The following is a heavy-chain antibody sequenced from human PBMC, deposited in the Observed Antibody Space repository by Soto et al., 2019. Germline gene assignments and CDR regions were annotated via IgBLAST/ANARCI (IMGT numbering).Heavy chain of an antibody. V-gene: IGHV3-23*01. D-gene: IGHD3-3*01. Sequence: GGSLRLSCAASGFSFGSYALSWVRQAPGKGLEWVSTISGSDGKTFYADSVKGRFSISRDTSQSTLYLQMNSLRADDTAMYYCTRWSYLDYWGQGTRVTVSS. J-gene: IGHJ4*02. CDR2: ISGSDGKT. CDR3: TRWSYLDY. CDR1: GFSFGSYA.